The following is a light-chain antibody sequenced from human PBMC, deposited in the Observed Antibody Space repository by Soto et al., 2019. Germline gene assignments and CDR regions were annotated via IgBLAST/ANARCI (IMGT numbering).Light chain of an antibody. CDR1: QSVGTW. V-gene: IGKV1-5*01. CDR3: QHYRRNTWS. J-gene: IGKJ2*04. Sequence: EIQMTKSPSTLSASEGGRVTITCRASQSVGTWVAWYQQKPGKAPKLLIYGASNLESGVPSRFSGSGSGTEFTLTITTLQPDDFATYFCQHYRRNTWSFG. CDR2: GAS.